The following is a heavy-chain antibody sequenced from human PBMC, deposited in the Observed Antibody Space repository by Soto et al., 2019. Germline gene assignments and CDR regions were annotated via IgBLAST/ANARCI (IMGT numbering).Heavy chain of an antibody. V-gene: IGHV5-51*01. CDR1: GYNFTNYW. D-gene: IGHD1-26*01. Sequence: GESLKISCKGSGYNFTNYWIGWVRQMPGKGLEWMGIIYPGDSETKYSPSFQGQVTISADKPTSAAYLQWRSLKASDTAMYYCARQEGATVLFYYGMDVWGQGTTVTVSS. CDR2: IYPGDSET. J-gene: IGHJ6*02. CDR3: ARQEGATVLFYYGMDV.